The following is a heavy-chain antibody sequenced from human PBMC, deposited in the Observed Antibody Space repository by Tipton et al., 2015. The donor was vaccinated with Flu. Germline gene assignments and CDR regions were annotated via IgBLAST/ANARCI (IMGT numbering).Heavy chain of an antibody. J-gene: IGHJ6*02. CDR3: ARDLWNDRRAYYYYGVDV. V-gene: IGHV4-39*07. CDR2: IYYSGTT. D-gene: IGHD1-1*01. Sequence: TLSLTCTVSGGSISTTIYYWGWVRQPPGKGLEWIGSIYYSGTTYYNPSLKGRVTISIDASKNQFSLDLTSLTAADTAVYYCARDLWNDRRAYYYYGVDVWGQGTTVTAPS. CDR1: GGSISTTIYY.